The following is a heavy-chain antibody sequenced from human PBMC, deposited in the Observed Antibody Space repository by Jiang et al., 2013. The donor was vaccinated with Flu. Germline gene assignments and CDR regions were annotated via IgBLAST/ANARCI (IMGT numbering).Heavy chain of an antibody. J-gene: IGHJ6*02. Sequence: LKPSETLSLTCAVYGGSFSGYYWSWIRQPPGKGLEWIGEINHRGSTNYNPSLKSRVTISVDTSKNQFSLKLSSVTAADTAVYYCARFCSTSCRSYYYYGMDVWGHGTTVTVSS. CDR2: INHRGST. V-gene: IGHV4-34*01. CDR3: ARFCSTSCRSYYYYGMDV. D-gene: IGHD2-2*01. CDR1: GGSFSGYY.